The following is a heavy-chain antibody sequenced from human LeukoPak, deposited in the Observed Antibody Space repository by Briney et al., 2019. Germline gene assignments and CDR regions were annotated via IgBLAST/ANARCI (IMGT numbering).Heavy chain of an antibody. CDR2: INPNSGGT. D-gene: IGHD3-9*01. V-gene: IGHV1-2*02. CDR3: VRLYDWGRLDY. J-gene: IGHJ4*02. CDR1: GYXFTGYY. Sequence: ASVKVSCKTSGYXFTGYYFFWVRQAPGQGPEWMGWINPNSGGTNYAQKIQGRATMTRDTSIRTAYMELSRLTSDDSAVYYCVRLYDWGRLDYWGQGTLVTVSS.